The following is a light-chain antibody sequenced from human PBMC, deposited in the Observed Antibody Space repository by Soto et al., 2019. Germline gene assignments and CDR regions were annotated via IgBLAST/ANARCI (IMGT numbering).Light chain of an antibody. J-gene: IGLJ1*01. V-gene: IGLV2-14*01. CDR1: SSDVGGYNY. CDR2: AVT. Sequence: QSVLTQPASVSGSPGQSITISCTGTSSDVGGYNYVSWYQQHPGKAPKLMIYAVTDRPSGVSSRFSGSKSGNTASLTISGLQDEDEADYYCSSYTSSSTLFGTGTKLTVL. CDR3: SSYTSSSTL.